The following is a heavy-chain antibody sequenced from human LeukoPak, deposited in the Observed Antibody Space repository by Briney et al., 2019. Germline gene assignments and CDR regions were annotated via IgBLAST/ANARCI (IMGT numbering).Heavy chain of an antibody. CDR1: GFTFSSYG. Sequence: GGSLRLSCAASGFTFSSYGMHWVRQAPGKGLEWVAVISYDGSNKYYADSVKGRFTISRDNSKNTLYLQMNSLRAEDTAVYYCASRHSYSSSWSAFDIWGQGTMITVSS. CDR3: ASRHSYSSSWSAFDI. D-gene: IGHD6-13*01. CDR2: ISYDGSNK. V-gene: IGHV3-30*03. J-gene: IGHJ3*02.